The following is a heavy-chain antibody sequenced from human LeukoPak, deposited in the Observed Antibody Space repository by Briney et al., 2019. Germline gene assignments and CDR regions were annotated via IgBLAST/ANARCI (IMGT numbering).Heavy chain of an antibody. J-gene: IGHJ6*02. D-gene: IGHD6-13*01. Sequence: PGGSLRLSCAASGFTFSSYAMSWVRQAPGKGLEWVSAISGSGGSTYYADSVKGRFTISRDNSKNTLYLQMNSLRAEDTAVYYCASVLSSPVFGAAGTKGPHYYYGMDVWGQGTTVTVSS. V-gene: IGHV3-23*01. CDR1: GFTFSSYA. CDR2: ISGSGGST. CDR3: ASVLSSPVFGAAGTKGPHYYYGMDV.